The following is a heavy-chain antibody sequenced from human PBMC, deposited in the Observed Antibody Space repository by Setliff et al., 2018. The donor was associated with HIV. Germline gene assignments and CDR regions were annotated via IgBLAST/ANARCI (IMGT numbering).Heavy chain of an antibody. CDR1: GFTSGFTFTNYW. Sequence: GGSLRLSCAASGFTSGFTFTNYWMSWVRQAPGKGLEWVANINQNGREKYYVDSVKGRFTISRDNAKDSLYLQMNSLRGEDTAVYYCAGLREGYFDLWGRGTLVTVSS. CDR3: AGLREGYFDL. D-gene: IGHD4-17*01. J-gene: IGHJ2*01. V-gene: IGHV3-7*01. CDR2: INQNGREK.